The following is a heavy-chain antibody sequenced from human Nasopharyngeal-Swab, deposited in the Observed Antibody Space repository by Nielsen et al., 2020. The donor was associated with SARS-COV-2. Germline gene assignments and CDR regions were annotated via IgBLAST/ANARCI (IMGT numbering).Heavy chain of an antibody. D-gene: IGHD1-26*01. V-gene: IGHV1-18*01. J-gene: IGHJ6*02. Sequence: SVKVSCKASGYTFTSYGISWVRQAPGQGLEWMGWISAYNGNTNYAQKLQGRVTMTTDTSTSTAYMELRSLRSDDTAVYYCARDGGSYYDYYYGMDVWGQGTTVTVSS. CDR1: GYTFTSYG. CDR3: ARDGGSYYDYYYGMDV. CDR2: ISAYNGNT.